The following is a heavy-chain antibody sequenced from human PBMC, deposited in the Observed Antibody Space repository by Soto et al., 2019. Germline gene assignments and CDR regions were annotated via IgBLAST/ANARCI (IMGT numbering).Heavy chain of an antibody. D-gene: IGHD6-6*01. Sequence: EVQLLESGGGLVQPGGSLRLSCAASGFTFSSYAMSWVRQAPGKGLEWVSAISGSGGSTYYADSVKGRFTISRDNSKNTLYLQMSSLRAEDTAVYYCAKVTAARPRYYYGMDVWGQGTTVTVSS. CDR2: ISGSGGST. CDR3: AKVTAARPRYYYGMDV. J-gene: IGHJ6*02. CDR1: GFTFSSYA. V-gene: IGHV3-23*01.